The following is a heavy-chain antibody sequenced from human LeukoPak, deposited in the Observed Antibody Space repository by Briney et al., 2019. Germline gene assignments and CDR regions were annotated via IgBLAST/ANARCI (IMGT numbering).Heavy chain of an antibody. D-gene: IGHD3-10*01. J-gene: IGHJ4*02. Sequence: ASVKVSCKVSGYRFTTYYIHWVRQAPGQGLEWMGIITPHSGATTYAQLFQDRVTMTRDMSTGTVYVELSSLTSEDTAVYYCARDHELWSLDYWGQGTLVIVSS. CDR1: GYRFTTYY. CDR2: ITPHSGAT. CDR3: ARDHELWSLDY. V-gene: IGHV1-46*01.